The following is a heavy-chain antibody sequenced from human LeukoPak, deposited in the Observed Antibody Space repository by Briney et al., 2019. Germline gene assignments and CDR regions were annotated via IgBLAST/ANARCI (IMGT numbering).Heavy chain of an antibody. D-gene: IGHD3-3*01. CDR2: ISYDGSNK. J-gene: IGHJ4*02. V-gene: IGHV3-30-3*02. CDR1: GFTFSSYA. Sequence: PGRSLRLPCAASGFTFSSYAMHWVRRAPGKGLEWVAVISYDGSNKYYADSVKGRFTISRDNSKNTLYLQMNSLRAEDTAVYYCAKHSTISGSIDFWGQGTLVTVSS. CDR3: AKHSTISGSIDF.